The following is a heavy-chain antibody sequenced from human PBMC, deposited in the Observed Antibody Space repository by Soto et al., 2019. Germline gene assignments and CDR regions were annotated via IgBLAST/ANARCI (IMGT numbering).Heavy chain of an antibody. V-gene: IGHV1-46*01. J-gene: IGHJ4*02. CDR2: INPNGGST. D-gene: IGHD6-19*01. CDR1: GYTFTNYH. Sequence: QVQVVQSGAEVKKPGASVKVSCKTSGYTFTNYHVHWVRQAPGQGLEWMGAINPNGGSTTYAQHLQGRVTMTSDSSTSTVYREMGSLRSDDSAVYYCALPKNTLGWYNFWGQGTLVTVSS. CDR3: ALPKNTLGWYNF.